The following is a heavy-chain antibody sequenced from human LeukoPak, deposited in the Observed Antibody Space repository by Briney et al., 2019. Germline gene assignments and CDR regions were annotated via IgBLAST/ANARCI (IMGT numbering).Heavy chain of an antibody. V-gene: IGHV3-74*01. Sequence: PGGSLRLSCAASGFTFSSYWMHWVRHAPGKGLVWVSRINSDGSSTSYADSGKGRFTISRDNAKNTLYLQMNSLRAEDTAVYYCAREESDGGYVFNYFDYWGQGTLVTVSS. CDR1: GFTFSSYW. CDR3: AREESDGGYVFNYFDY. J-gene: IGHJ4*02. D-gene: IGHD5-12*01. CDR2: INSDGSST.